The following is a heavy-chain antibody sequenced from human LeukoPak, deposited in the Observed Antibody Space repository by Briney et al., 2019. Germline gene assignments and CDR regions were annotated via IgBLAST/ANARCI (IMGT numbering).Heavy chain of an antibody. CDR2: IYTSGST. CDR1: GGSISSYY. CDR3: VKSGSSGWYDWFDP. D-gene: IGHD6-19*01. Sequence: TPSETLSLTCTVSGGSISSYYWSWIRQPPGKGLEWIGYIYTSGSTNYNPSLKSRVTISVDTSKNQFSLKLSSVTAADTAVYYCVKSGSSGWYDWFDPWGQGTLVTVSS. V-gene: IGHV4-4*09. J-gene: IGHJ5*02.